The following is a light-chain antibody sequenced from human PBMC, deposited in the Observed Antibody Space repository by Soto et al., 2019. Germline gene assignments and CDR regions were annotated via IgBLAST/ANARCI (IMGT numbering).Light chain of an antibody. Sequence: EIVLTQSPATLSLSPGERATLSCRAIHSVSSYLAWYQQKPGQAPRLLIYDASNRATGILARFSGSGSGTDFTLTISSLEPEDFAVYYCQQRSNWPPITFGQGTRLEIK. CDR3: QQRSNWPPIT. CDR2: DAS. J-gene: IGKJ5*01. V-gene: IGKV3-11*01. CDR1: HSVSSY.